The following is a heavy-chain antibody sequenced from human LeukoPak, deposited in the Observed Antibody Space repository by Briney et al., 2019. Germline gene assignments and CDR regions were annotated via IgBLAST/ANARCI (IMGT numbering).Heavy chain of an antibody. CDR2: IIPIFGTA. J-gene: IGHJ3*02. CDR1: GGTFSSYA. D-gene: IGHD6-13*01. CDR3: ARDRWYSSSWYGPDAFDI. V-gene: IGHV1-69*05. Sequence: SVKVSCKASGGTFSSYAISWVRQAPGQGLEWMGGIIPIFGTANYAQKFQGRVTITTDESTSTAYMELSSLRSEDTAVDYCARDRWYSSSWYGPDAFDIWGQGTMVTVSS.